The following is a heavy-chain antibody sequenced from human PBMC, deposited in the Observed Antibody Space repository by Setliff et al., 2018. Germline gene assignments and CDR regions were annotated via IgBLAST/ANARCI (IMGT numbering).Heavy chain of an antibody. V-gene: IGHV4-59*01. CDR2: IYNSGTT. J-gene: IGHJ1*01. CDR1: GGSISTYH. D-gene: IGHD6-13*01. Sequence: SETLSLTCNVSGGSISTYHWSWIRQPPGKRLEWIGYIYNSGTTNYNPSLKSRVTISVDTSKNQFFLKLTSVTAADTAMYYCALSSSWFKDFQHWGQGTLVTVSS. CDR3: ALSSSWFKDFQH.